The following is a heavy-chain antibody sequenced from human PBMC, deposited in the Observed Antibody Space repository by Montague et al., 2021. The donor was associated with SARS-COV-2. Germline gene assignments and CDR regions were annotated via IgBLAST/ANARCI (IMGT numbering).Heavy chain of an antibody. Sequence: SETLSLTCAVYGGSFSGYDWTWIRQFPGKGLEWIGSIYYTGSTYYNPSLKSRLTISVDTSENQFSLNLRSMTAADTAVYYCARHPQHWGQGTLVTVSS. V-gene: IGHV4-34*01. J-gene: IGHJ1*01. CDR1: GGSFSGYD. CDR2: IYYTGST. CDR3: ARHPQH.